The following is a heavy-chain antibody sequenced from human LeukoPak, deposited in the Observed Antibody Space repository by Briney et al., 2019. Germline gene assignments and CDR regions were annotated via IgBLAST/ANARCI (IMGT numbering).Heavy chain of an antibody. CDR2: IYPDDSDT. D-gene: IGHD3/OR15-3a*01. Sequence: GESLKISCKGSGYSFTTYWIAWVRQMPGKGLEWMGIIYPDDSDTRYSPSFRGQVTISADKSISTAYLQWSSLKASDTAVYYCARQDDLYFDYWGQGTLVTVSS. CDR1: GYSFTTYW. CDR3: ARQDDLYFDY. J-gene: IGHJ4*02. V-gene: IGHV5-51*01.